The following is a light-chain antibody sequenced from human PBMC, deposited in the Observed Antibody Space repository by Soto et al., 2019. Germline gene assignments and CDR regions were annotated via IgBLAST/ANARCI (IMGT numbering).Light chain of an antibody. V-gene: IGLV2-23*02. J-gene: IGLJ2*01. CDR3: CSYGGHSSVI. CDR2: EVS. CDR1: SSDAGSHNL. Sequence: QSALTQPASVSGFPGQSITISCTGISSDAGSHNLVSWYQQYPGKAPKLMIYEVSKWPSGVSNRFSGSKSGNTASLTIFGLQAEDEADYYCCSYGGHSSVIFGGGTKVTVL.